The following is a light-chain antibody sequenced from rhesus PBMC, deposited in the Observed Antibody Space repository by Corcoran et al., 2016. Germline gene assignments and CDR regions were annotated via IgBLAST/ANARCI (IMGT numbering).Light chain of an antibody. Sequence: YELTQPPSVSVSLGQTAKITSSGEVVGKGYVNWYQQKAGHTAVMVMFKDRERPSGIPERFSGSNSGTTVTLTISGTQAEDEGDYFCFSGDDYNLLFGSGTKLTVL. V-gene: IGLV3S16*01. CDR1: VVGKGY. CDR3: FSGDDYNLL. J-gene: IGLJ6*01. CDR2: KDR.